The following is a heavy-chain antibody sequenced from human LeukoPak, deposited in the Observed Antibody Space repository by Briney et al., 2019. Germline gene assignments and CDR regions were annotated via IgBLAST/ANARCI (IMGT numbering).Heavy chain of an antibody. CDR1: GFTFSSYS. CDR3: ARDGSWIYDGMDV. Sequence: GGSLRLSCAASGFTFSSYSTNWVRQAPGKGLEWVSSISSSSSYIYYADSVKGRFTISRDNAKNSLYLQMNSLRAEDTAVYYCARDGSWIYDGMDVWGQGTTVTVSS. CDR2: ISSSSSYI. J-gene: IGHJ6*02. D-gene: IGHD3-10*01. V-gene: IGHV3-21*01.